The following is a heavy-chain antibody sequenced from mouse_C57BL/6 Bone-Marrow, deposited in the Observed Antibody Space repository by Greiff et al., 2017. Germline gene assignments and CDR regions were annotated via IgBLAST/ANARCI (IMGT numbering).Heavy chain of an antibody. CDR3: ARDDYGSSSLDY. CDR1: GYTFTSYG. CDR2: IYPRSGNT. Sequence: QVQLQQSGAELASPGASVKLSCKASGYTFTSYGISWVKQRTGQGLEWIGEIYPRSGNTYYNEKFKGKATLTADKSSSTAYMELRSLTSEDSAVYFCARDDYGSSSLDYWGQGTTLTVSS. V-gene: IGHV1-81*01. D-gene: IGHD1-1*01. J-gene: IGHJ2*01.